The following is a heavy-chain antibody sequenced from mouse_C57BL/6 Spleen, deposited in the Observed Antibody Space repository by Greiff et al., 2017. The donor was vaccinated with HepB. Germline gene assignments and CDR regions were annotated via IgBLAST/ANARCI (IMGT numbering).Heavy chain of an antibody. J-gene: IGHJ1*03. CDR3: ARYYDYDGWYFDV. CDR2: IYPRSGNT. V-gene: IGHV1-81*01. Sequence: VQLQQSGAELARPGASVKLSCTASGYTFTSYGISWVKQRTGQGLEWIGEIYPRSGNTYYNEKFKGKATLTADKSSSTAYMELRSLTSEDSAVYFCARYYDYDGWYFDVWGTGTTVTVSS. D-gene: IGHD2-4*01. CDR1: GYTFTSYG.